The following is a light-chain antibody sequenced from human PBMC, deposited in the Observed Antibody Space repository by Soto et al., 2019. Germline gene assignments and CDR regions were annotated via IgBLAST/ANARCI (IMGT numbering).Light chain of an antibody. CDR1: QSVSSTH. V-gene: IGKV3-20*01. CDR3: QHYSTSPLYT. J-gene: IGKJ2*01. CDR2: GSS. Sequence: TQSPGILSLSPGERATLSCRASQSVSSTHLAWYQQKPGQAPRLLIYGSSTRAAGVADRFSGSGSGTDFTLTISRLAPEDFAVYYCQHYSTSPLYTFGQGTKLEI.